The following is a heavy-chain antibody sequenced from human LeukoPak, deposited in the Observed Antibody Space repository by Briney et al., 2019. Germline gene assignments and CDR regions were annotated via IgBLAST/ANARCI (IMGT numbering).Heavy chain of an antibody. CDR2: ITGSGSST. CDR3: AKDSGSGLYNSMYYFDY. D-gene: IGHD6-19*01. CDR1: GFTFNNYA. J-gene: IGHJ4*02. V-gene: IGHV3-23*01. Sequence: PGGSLRLSCAASGFTFNNYAISWVRQAPGKGLEWVSAITGSGSSTKFADSVKGRFTISRDNSKNTVYLQMNSLRAEDTAIYYCAKDSGSGLYNSMYYFDYWGQGTLVTVSS.